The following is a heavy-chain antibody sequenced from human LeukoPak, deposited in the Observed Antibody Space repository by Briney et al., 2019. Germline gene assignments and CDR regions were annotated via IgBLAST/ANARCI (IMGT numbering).Heavy chain of an antibody. J-gene: IGHJ4*02. V-gene: IGHV3-48*02. Sequence: PGGSLRLSCVTSGFTLSDYNMNWVRQAPGKGLEWVSYITRTSNTIYYGDSVKGRFTVSRDNTKNSVYLRMNSLGDEDTAVYYCVRGEVYGASRFVGDLLDFWGQGTLVTVSS. D-gene: IGHD2-8*01. CDR3: VRGEVYGASRFVGDLLDF. CDR1: GFTLSDYN. CDR2: ITRTSNTI.